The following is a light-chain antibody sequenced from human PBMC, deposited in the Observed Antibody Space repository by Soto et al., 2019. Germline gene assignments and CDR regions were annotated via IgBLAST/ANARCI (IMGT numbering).Light chain of an antibody. CDR2: RNN. Sequence: QSVLTQPPSASGTPGQRVTLSCFGSSANIGSDYVYWYQQLPGAAPKLLIYRNNQRPSGVPDRFSGSKSGTSASLAISGLRSEDEADYYCATWDESLSGRVFGGGTKLTVL. J-gene: IGLJ3*02. CDR3: ATWDESLSGRV. CDR1: SANIGSDY. V-gene: IGLV1-47*01.